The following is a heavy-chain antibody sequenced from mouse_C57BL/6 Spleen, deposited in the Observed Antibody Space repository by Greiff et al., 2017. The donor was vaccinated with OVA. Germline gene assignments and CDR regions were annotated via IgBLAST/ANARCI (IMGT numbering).Heavy chain of an antibody. CDR3: TPLWSLPY. CDR1: GFTFSDAW. D-gene: IGHD1-1*02. CDR2: IRNKANNHAT. Sequence: EVMLVESGGGLVQPGGSMKLSCAASGFTFSDAWMDWVRQSPEKGLEWGAEIRNKANNHATYYAESVKGRFTISRDDSKSSVYLQMNSLRAEDTGIYYCTPLWSLPYWGQGTLVTVSA. V-gene: IGHV6-6*01. J-gene: IGHJ3*01.